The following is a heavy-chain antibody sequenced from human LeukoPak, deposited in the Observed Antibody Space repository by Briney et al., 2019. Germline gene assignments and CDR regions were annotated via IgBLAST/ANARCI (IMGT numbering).Heavy chain of an antibody. Sequence: GGSLRLSCAASGFTFTNYAMTWVRQAPGKGLEWVSAISGDGGNTYYADSVKGRFTISRDSSKNTLYLQMNSLRAEDTALYYCAKGGEGDSDSSGYYPHYFDYWGQGTLVTVSS. CDR1: GFTFTNYA. CDR2: ISGDGGNT. V-gene: IGHV3-23*01. J-gene: IGHJ4*02. D-gene: IGHD3-22*01. CDR3: AKGGEGDSDSSGYYPHYFDY.